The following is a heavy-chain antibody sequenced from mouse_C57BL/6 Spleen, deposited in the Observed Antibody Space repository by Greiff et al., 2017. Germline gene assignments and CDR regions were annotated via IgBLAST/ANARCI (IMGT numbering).Heavy chain of an antibody. CDR3: AREDSNYYYAMDY. CDR1: GYAFSSYW. Sequence: VQLQQSGAELVKPGASVKISCKASGYAFSSYWMNWVKQRPGKGLEWIGQIYPGDGDTNYNGKFKGKATLTADKSSSTAYMQLSSLTSEDSAVYFCAREDSNYYYAMDYWGQGTSVTVSS. J-gene: IGHJ4*01. V-gene: IGHV1-80*01. CDR2: IYPGDGDT. D-gene: IGHD2-5*01.